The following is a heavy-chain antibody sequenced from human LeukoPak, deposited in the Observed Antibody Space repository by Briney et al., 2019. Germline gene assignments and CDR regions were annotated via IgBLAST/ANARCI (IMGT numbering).Heavy chain of an antibody. CDR2: ISGSGGSI. CDR1: GFTFSDYA. CDR3: AKGGDGYNYYFDY. D-gene: IGHD5-24*01. V-gene: IGHV3-23*01. J-gene: IGHJ4*02. Sequence: GGSLRLSCTASGFTFSDYAMSWVRQAPGKGLEWVSGISGSGGSIRYADSVKGRFIISRDNSKNTLYLQMDSLRAEDTAVYYCAKGGDGYNYYFDYWGQETLVTVSS.